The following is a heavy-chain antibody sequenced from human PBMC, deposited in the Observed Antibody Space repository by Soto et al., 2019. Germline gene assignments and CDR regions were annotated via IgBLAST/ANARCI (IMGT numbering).Heavy chain of an antibody. CDR2: IYNSGST. CDR3: AREPRQGDRIYYFDY. Sequence: QVQLQESGPGLVKPSETLSLTCTVSGGSISGYSWNWIRQPPGKGLEWIAYIYNSGSTNYNPSLKRRVTTSVDTSTNQFSLKLSSVTAADTAVYYCAREPRQGDRIYYFDYWGQGTLVTVSS. J-gene: IGHJ4*02. V-gene: IGHV4-59*01. CDR1: GGSISGYS. D-gene: IGHD2-21*02.